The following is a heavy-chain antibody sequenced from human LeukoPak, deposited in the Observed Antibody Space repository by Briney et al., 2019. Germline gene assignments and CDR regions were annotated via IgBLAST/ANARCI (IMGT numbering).Heavy chain of an antibody. J-gene: IGHJ6*02. CDR3: ASTRGNSYAYYYGMDV. CDR1: GGSFSGYY. V-gene: IGHV4-34*01. CDR2: INHSGST. D-gene: IGHD5-18*01. Sequence: PSETLSLTCAVYGGSFSGYYWSWIRQPPGKGLEWIGEINHSGSTIYNPSLKSRVTISVDTSKNQFSLKLSSVTAADTAVYYCASTRGNSYAYYYGMDVWGQGTTVTVSS.